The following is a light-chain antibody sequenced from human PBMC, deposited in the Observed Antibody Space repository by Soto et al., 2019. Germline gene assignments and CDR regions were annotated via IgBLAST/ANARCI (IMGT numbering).Light chain of an antibody. J-gene: IGLJ2*01. CDR3: QSYDSGLIGLV. CDR2: GYY. Sequence: QSVMTQPPSVSGAPGQRVTIACTGNNSNIGAGYDVHWYRRFPGAAPTLLLSGYYNRPSGVPDRISGSKSGTSVSLAITDLKAEDEDDYYCQSYDSGLIGLVFGTGTKLTVL. V-gene: IGLV1-40*01. CDR1: NSNIGAGYD.